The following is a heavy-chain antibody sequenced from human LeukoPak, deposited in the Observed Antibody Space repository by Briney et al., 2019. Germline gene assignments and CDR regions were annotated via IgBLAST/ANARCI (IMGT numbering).Heavy chain of an antibody. V-gene: IGHV4-4*02. CDR2: IYHTGNT. J-gene: IGHJ4*02. CDR1: GGSISSSNW. D-gene: IGHD2-8*01. Sequence: SETLSLTCDVSGGSISSSNWWNWVRQPPGKGLEWIGEIYHTGNTNYNPSLKSRVTISVDTSKNQFSLKLSSVTAADTAVYYCARVYCTNGVCPFDYWGQGTLVTVSS. CDR3: ARVYCTNGVCPFDY.